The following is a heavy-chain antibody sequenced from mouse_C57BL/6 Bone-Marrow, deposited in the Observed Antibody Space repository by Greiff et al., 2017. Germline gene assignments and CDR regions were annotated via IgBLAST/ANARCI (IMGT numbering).Heavy chain of an antibody. J-gene: IGHJ2*01. CDR3: TTSDGSSYYFDY. V-gene: IGHV14-4*01. D-gene: IGHD1-1*01. Sequence: VQLQQSGAELVRPGASVKLSCTASGFNIKDDYMHWVKQRPEQGLEWIGWIDPENGDTEYATQFQGKATITADTSSNTAYLQLSSLTSEDTAVYYCTTSDGSSYYFDYWGQGTTLTVSS. CDR2: IDPENGDT. CDR1: GFNIKDDY.